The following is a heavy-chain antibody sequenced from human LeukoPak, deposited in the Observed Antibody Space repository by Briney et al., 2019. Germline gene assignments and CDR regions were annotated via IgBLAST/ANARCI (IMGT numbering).Heavy chain of an antibody. CDR3: ARAPSGWYFDS. D-gene: IGHD6-19*01. CDR1: GFTFSSYD. CDR2: IGTAGDT. J-gene: IGHJ4*02. Sequence: GGSLRLSCAASGFTFSSYDMHWVRQATGKGLEWVSAIGTAGDTYYSDSVKGRFTISRDNSKNTLFLRMNSLRAEDTGLYYCARAPSGWYFDSWGQGTLVTVSS. V-gene: IGHV3-13*01.